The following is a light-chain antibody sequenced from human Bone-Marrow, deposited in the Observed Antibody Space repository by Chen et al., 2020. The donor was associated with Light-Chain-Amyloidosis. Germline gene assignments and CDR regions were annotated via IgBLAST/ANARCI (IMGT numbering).Light chain of an antibody. CDR1: NIGSTS. CDR3: QVWDRSSDRPV. J-gene: IGLJ3*02. CDR2: DDS. V-gene: IGLV3-21*02. Sequence: SYVLTQPSSVSVAPGQTATIACGGNNIGSTSVHWYQQTPGQAPLLVVYDDSDRPSGIPARLSGSNSGNTATLTSSRVEAGDEAAYYCQVWDRSSDRPVFGGGTKLTVL.